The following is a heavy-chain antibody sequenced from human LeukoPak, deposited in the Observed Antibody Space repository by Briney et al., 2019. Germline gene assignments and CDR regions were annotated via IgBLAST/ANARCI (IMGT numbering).Heavy chain of an antibody. CDR3: ARAATGTIDY. V-gene: IGHV4-34*01. CDR2: INHSGST. Sequence: PSETLSLTCAVYGGSFSGYYWSWIRQPPGKGLEWIGEINHSGSTNYNPSLKSRLSISVDTSKNQFSLKLSSVTAADTAVYYCARAATGTIDYWGQGTLVTVSS. J-gene: IGHJ4*02. CDR1: GGSFSGYY. D-gene: IGHD1-7*01.